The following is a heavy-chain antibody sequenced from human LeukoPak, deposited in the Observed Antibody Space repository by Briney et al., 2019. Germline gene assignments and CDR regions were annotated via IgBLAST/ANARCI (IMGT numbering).Heavy chain of an antibody. CDR3: VRDRMRGSRTYAGFDY. D-gene: IGHD3-10*01. CDR2: IYYSGSP. J-gene: IGHJ4*02. CDR1: GVSVSSDDYY. V-gene: IGHV4-30-4*01. Sequence: PSETLSLTCTVSGVSVSSDDYYWSWIRQPPGKGLEWIGYIYYSGSPYYNPSLKSRLTMSVDMSKNQFSLNLSSVTAADTAVYYCVRDRMRGSRTYAGFDYWGQGTLVTVSS.